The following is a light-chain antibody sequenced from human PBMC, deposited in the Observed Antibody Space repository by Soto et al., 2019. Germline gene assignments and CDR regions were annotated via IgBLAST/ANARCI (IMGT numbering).Light chain of an antibody. CDR1: SSNIGAGYD. J-gene: IGLJ2*01. V-gene: IGLV1-40*01. Sequence: QSVLTQPPSVSGAPGQRVTISCTGSSSNIGAGYDVHWYQQLPGTAPKLLIYGNSNRPSGVPDRFSGSKSGTSASLAITGLEAEDEADYYCQSYDSGLSGVVFGGGTPLTVL. CDR3: QSYDSGLSGVV. CDR2: GNS.